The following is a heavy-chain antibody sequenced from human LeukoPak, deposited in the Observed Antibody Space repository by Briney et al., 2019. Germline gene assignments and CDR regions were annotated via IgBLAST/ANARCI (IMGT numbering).Heavy chain of an antibody. CDR1: GFLFSDYW. J-gene: IGHJ4*02. V-gene: IGHV3-7*03. Sequence: PGGSLRLSCAASGFLFSDYWMNWIRQAPGKGLEWVANTNQDGSQKYYVDSVKGRFTISRDNAEKIFYLQIDSLRVEDTAVYYCVKQRPPFTVTTHFDYWGQGTLVTVSS. CDR3: VKQRPPFTVTTHFDY. D-gene: IGHD4-11*01. CDR2: TNQDGSQK.